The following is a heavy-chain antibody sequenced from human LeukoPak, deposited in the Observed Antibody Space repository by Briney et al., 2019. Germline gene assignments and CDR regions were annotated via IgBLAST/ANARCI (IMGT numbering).Heavy chain of an antibody. CDR3: ASGWFDAFDI. D-gene: IGHD6-19*01. CDR2: IYYSGST. CDR1: SGSISSGGYY. J-gene: IGHJ3*02. Sequence: SETLSLTCTASSGSISSGGYYWSWIRQHPGKGLEWIGYIYYSGSTYYNPSLKSRVTISVDTSKNQFSLKLSSVTAADTAVYYCASGWFDAFDIWGQGTMVTVSS. V-gene: IGHV4-31*03.